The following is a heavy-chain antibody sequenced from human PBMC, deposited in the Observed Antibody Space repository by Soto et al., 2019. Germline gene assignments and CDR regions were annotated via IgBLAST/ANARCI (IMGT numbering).Heavy chain of an antibody. V-gene: IGHV3-48*02. CDR3: TRHSSRTGYDSSGSH. Sequence: EVQLVESGGGLVQPGGSLRLSCAASGFIFSSYSMNWIRQAPGKGLEWVSYINSYSTTIYYADSVKGRFTISRDNAKNSLYLQMDSLRDEDTAVYYCTRHSSRTGYDSSGSHWGQGTLVTVSS. CDR2: INSYSTTI. D-gene: IGHD3-22*01. CDR1: GFIFSSYS. J-gene: IGHJ4*02.